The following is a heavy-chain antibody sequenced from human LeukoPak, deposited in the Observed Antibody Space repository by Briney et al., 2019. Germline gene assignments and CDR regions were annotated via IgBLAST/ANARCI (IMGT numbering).Heavy chain of an antibody. CDR2: IFYGGST. J-gene: IGHJ4*02. CDR3: ARGRYIGSGSIDSGSYNVFDY. Sequence: PSETLSLTCTVSGGSISSSTYYWGWIRRPPKKGLEWIGSIFYGGSTYYNPSLKSRVIISIDTSENQLSLKLNSMTAADTAVYYCARGRYIGSGSIDSGSYNVFDYWGQGTLVTVSS. CDR1: GGSISSSTYY. D-gene: IGHD3-10*01. V-gene: IGHV4-39*07.